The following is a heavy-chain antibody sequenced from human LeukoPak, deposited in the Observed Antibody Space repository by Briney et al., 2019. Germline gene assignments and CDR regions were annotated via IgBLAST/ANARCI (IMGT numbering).Heavy chain of an antibody. D-gene: IGHD1-26*01. CDR3: TTSEWELLSRAAFDI. Sequence: PGGSLRLSCAASGFTFSNAWMSWVRQAPGKGLEWVGRIKSKTDGGTTDYAAPVKGRFTISRDDSKNTLYLQMNSLKTEDTAVYYCTTSEWELLSRAAFDIWGQGTMVTVSS. V-gene: IGHV3-15*01. CDR1: GFTFSNAW. CDR2: IKSKTDGGTT. J-gene: IGHJ3*02.